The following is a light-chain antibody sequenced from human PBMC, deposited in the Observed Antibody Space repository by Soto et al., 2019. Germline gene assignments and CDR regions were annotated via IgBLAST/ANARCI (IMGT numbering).Light chain of an antibody. CDR1: QIVSSN. V-gene: IGKV3-15*01. J-gene: IGKJ1*01. CDR3: QQYNNWPPSGT. Sequence: ERVMTQPTATLSVSPGERATLSCRASQIVSSNLAWYQQKPGQAPRLLIYGASTRATGIPARFSGSGSGTEFTLTISSLQSEDFAVYYCQQYNNWPPSGTFGQGTKVAIK. CDR2: GAS.